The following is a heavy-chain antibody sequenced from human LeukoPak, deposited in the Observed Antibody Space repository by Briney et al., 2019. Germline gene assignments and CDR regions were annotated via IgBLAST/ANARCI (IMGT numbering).Heavy chain of an antibody. J-gene: IGHJ4*02. Sequence: SETLSLTCTVSGGSISSYYWSWIRQPPGKGLEWIGYIYYSGSTNYNPSLKSRVTISVDTSKNQFSLELSSVTAADTAVYYCARQRSYYYGSGSYYNGVFDYWGQGTLVTVSS. CDR3: ARQRSYYYGSGSYYNGVFDY. CDR1: GGSISSYY. V-gene: IGHV4-59*08. CDR2: IYYSGST. D-gene: IGHD3-10*01.